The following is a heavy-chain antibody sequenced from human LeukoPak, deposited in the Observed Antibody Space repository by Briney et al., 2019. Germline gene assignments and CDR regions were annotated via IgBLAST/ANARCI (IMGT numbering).Heavy chain of an antibody. J-gene: IGHJ3*02. CDR3: ARDPAGYYDSSGPTFQGGAFDI. Sequence: PSQTLSLTWTVSGGSISSGDYYWSWIRQPPRKGLEWIGYIYYSGSTYYNPSLKSRVTISVDTSKNQFSLKLSSVTAADTAVYYCARDPAGYYDSSGPTFQGGAFDIWGQGTMVTVSS. CDR2: IYYSGST. D-gene: IGHD3-22*01. CDR1: GGSISSGDYY. V-gene: IGHV4-30-4*01.